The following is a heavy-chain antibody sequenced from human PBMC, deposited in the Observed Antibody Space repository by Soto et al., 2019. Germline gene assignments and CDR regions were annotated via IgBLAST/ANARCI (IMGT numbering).Heavy chain of an antibody. CDR3: ARDRGDSYIDY. D-gene: IGHD5-18*01. CDR2: ISYDGSNK. CDR1: GFTFSSYA. J-gene: IGHJ4*02. Sequence: PGGSLRLSCAASGFTFSSYAMHWVRHAPGKGLEWVAVISYDGSNKYYADSVKGRFTISRDNSKNTLYLQMNSLRAEDTAVYYCARDRGDSYIDYWGQGTLVTVSS. V-gene: IGHV3-30-3*01.